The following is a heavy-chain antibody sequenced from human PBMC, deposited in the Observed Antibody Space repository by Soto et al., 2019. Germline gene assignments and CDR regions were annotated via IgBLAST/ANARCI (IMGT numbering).Heavy chain of an antibody. CDR1: GVTFSSYS. J-gene: IGHJ4*02. CDR2: ITSSSSTI. V-gene: IGHV3-48*02. Sequence: GSLRLSCAASGVTFSSYSMNWVRQAPGKGLEWVSYITSSSSTIYYADSVKGRFTISRDNAKNSLYLKMNSLRDEDTAMYYCARGAVWFGELFHEYFDYWGQGTLVTVYS. CDR3: ARGAVWFGELFHEYFDY. D-gene: IGHD3-10*01.